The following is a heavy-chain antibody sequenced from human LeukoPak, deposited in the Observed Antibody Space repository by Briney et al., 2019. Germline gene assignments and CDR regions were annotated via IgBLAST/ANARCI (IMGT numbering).Heavy chain of an antibody. V-gene: IGHV3-49*04. CDR3: TRCPSPYFDY. CDR1: GFTFGNYA. CDR2: IRSKAYGGTT. J-gene: IGHJ4*02. Sequence: GGSLRLSCTASGFTFGNYAMSWVRQAPGKGLEWVGFIRSKAYGGTTEYAASVKGRFTISRDDSKSIAYLQMNSLKTEDTAVYYCTRCPSPYFDYWGQGTLVTVSS.